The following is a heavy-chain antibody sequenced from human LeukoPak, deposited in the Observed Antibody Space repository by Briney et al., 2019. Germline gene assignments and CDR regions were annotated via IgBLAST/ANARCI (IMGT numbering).Heavy chain of an antibody. V-gene: IGHV3-74*01. J-gene: IGHJ4*02. CDR2: INSDGSST. D-gene: IGHD1-7*01. CDR1: GFTFSSYW. CDR3: ARERLEGYNWNYFFDY. Sequence: RRSLRLSCAASGFTFSSYWMHWVRQAPGKGLVWVSRINSDGSSTSYADSVKGRFTISRDNAKNTLYLQMNSLRAEDTAVYYCARERLEGYNWNYFFDYWGPGTLVTVSS.